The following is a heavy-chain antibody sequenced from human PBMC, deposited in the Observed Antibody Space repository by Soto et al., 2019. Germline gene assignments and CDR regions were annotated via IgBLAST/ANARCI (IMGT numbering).Heavy chain of an antibody. CDR1: GGSFSGYY. D-gene: IGHD3-3*01. V-gene: IGHV4-34*01. CDR2: INHSGST. Sequence: PSETLSLTCAVYGGSFSGYYWSWIRQPPGKGLEWIGEINHSGSTNYNPSLKSRVTISVDTSKNQFSLKLSSVTAADTAVYYCARCGFWSGYYSRRCWFDPWGQGTLVTVSS. J-gene: IGHJ5*02. CDR3: ARCGFWSGYYSRRCWFDP.